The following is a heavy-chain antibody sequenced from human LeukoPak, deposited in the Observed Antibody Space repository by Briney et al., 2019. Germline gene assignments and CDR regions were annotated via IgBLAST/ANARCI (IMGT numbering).Heavy chain of an antibody. Sequence: GGSLRLSCAASGFTFSNYEMHWVRQAPGKGLEWVSGISWNSGSIGYADSVKGRFTISRDNAKNSLYLQMNSLRAEDTALYYCAKDSYYYDRGAFDIWGQGTMVTVSS. CDR2: ISWNSGSI. CDR1: GFTFSNYE. CDR3: AKDSYYYDRGAFDI. V-gene: IGHV3-9*01. J-gene: IGHJ3*02. D-gene: IGHD3-22*01.